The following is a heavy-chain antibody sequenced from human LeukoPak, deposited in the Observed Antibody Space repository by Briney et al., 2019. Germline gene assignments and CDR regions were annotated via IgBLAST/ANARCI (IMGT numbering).Heavy chain of an antibody. Sequence: SETLSLTCTVSGGSISSYYWSWIRQPPGKGLEWIGYIYYSGSTNYNPSLKSRVTISVDTSKNQFSLKLSSVTAADTAVYYCARHAIFTMWLHRGYCYGMDVWGQGTTVTVSS. CDR1: GGSISSYY. D-gene: IGHD5-12*01. CDR3: ARHAIFTMWLHRGYCYGMDV. J-gene: IGHJ6*02. CDR2: IYYSGST. V-gene: IGHV4-59*08.